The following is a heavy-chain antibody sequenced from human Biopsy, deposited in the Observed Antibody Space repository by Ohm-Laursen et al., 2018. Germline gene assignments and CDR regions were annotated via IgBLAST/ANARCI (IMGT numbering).Heavy chain of an antibody. CDR3: ARDPLYFDFWSGFFDT. D-gene: IGHD3-3*01. Sequence: SSVKVSCKASGGTFSSSAITWVRQAPGQGLEWMGGIIGIFRTAHYAQKFQGRVTITADESATTAYMELSSLRPEDTAFYYCARDPLYFDFWSGFFDTWGQGTLVTVSS. V-gene: IGHV1-69*01. CDR2: IIGIFRTA. CDR1: GGTFSSSA. J-gene: IGHJ4*02.